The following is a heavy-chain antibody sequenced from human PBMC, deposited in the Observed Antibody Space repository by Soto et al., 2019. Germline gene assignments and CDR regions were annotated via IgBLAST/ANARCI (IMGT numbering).Heavy chain of an antibody. V-gene: IGHV2-5*01. Sequence: SGPTLVKPTQTLTLTCTFSGFSLSTSGVGVGWIRQPPGKALEWLALIYWNDDKRYSPSLKSRLTITKDTSKNQVVLTMTNMDPVDTATYYCAHRLGGDLRFLEWRKKHNWFDPWGQGTLVTVSS. CDR3: AHRLGGDLRFLEWRKKHNWFDP. CDR2: IYWNDDK. J-gene: IGHJ5*02. CDR1: GFSLSTSGVG. D-gene: IGHD3-3*01.